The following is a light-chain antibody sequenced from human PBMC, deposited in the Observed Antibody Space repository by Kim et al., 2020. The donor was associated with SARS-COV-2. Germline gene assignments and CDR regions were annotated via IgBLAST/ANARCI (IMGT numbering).Light chain of an antibody. J-gene: IGLJ3*02. V-gene: IGLV2-11*03. CDR1: RSDVGGYNY. Sequence: GQSVTNSCTGTRSDVGGYNYVSWYQQHPGKAPNLMIYDVSKRPSGVPDRFSASKSGNTASLTISGLLTEDEADYYCCSYAGSYTWVFGGGTKLTVL. CDR2: DVS. CDR3: CSYAGSYTWV.